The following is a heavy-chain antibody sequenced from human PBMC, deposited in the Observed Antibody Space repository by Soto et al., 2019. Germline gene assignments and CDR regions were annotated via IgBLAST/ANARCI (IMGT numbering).Heavy chain of an antibody. CDR2: INHSGST. CDR3: ARAINYYDSSGYYLSYYGMDV. D-gene: IGHD3-22*01. Sequence: NPSETLSLTCAVYGGSFSGYYWSWIRQPPGKGLEWIGEINHSGSTNYNPSLKSRVTISVDTSKNQFSLKLSSVTAADTAVYYCARAINYYDSSGYYLSYYGMDVWGQGTTVTVSS. V-gene: IGHV4-34*01. J-gene: IGHJ6*02. CDR1: GGSFSGYY.